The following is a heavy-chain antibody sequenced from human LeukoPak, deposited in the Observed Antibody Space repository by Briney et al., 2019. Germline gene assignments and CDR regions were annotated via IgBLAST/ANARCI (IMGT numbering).Heavy chain of an antibody. Sequence: GGSLRLSCAASGFTFSSYAMSWVRQAPGKGLEWVSVIYSGGSTYYADSVKGRFTISRDNSKNTLYLQMNSLRAEDTAVYYCAREHEQEDAFDIWGQGTMVTVSS. CDR3: AREHEQEDAFDI. J-gene: IGHJ3*02. CDR1: GFTFSSYA. CDR2: IYSGGST. V-gene: IGHV3-66*01.